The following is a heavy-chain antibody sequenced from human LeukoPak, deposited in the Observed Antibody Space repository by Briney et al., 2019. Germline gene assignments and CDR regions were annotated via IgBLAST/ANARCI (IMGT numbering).Heavy chain of an antibody. D-gene: IGHD5-12*01. Sequence: ATVKLSCKVSGYTSTDYYMHWVPQAPGKGLEWMGLVDPEDGETIYAEKFQGRVTITADTSTDTAYMELSSLRSEDTAVYYCATEPIKWPQFDYWGQGTLVTVSS. CDR1: GYTSTDYY. CDR3: ATEPIKWPQFDY. CDR2: VDPEDGET. V-gene: IGHV1-69-2*01. J-gene: IGHJ4*02.